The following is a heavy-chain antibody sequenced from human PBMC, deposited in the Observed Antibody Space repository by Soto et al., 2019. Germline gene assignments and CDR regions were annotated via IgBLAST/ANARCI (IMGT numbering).Heavy chain of an antibody. CDR3: ARDPVNCGGDCYTFDL. CDR1: GGTFSSYA. D-gene: IGHD2-21*02. V-gene: IGHV1-69*12. Sequence: QVQLVQSGAEVKKPGSSVKVSCKASGGTFSSYAISWVRQAPGQGLEWIGGIIPIFGTANYAQKFQGRVTITADESTSTAYMELSSLRSEDTAVYYCARDPVNCGGDCYTFDLWGRGTLVTVSS. J-gene: IGHJ2*01. CDR2: IIPIFGTA.